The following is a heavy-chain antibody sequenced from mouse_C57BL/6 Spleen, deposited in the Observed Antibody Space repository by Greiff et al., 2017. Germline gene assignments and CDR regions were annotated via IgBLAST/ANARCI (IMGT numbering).Heavy chain of an antibody. V-gene: IGHV1-84*01. D-gene: IGHD1-1*01. CDR1: GYTFTDYY. J-gene: IGHJ4*01. CDR2: LYPGSGNT. Sequence: VQLQQSGPELVKPGASVKISCKASGYTFTDYYINWVKQRPGQGLEWIGWLYPGSGNTKYNEKFKGKATLTVDTSSSTAYMQLSSLTSEDSAVYFCARRGGDYYYGSSAMDYWGQGTSVTVSS. CDR3: ARRGGDYYYGSSAMDY.